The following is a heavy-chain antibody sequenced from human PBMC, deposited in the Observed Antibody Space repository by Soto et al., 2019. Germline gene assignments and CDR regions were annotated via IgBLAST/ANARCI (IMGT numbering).Heavy chain of an antibody. Sequence: QVQLVESGGGLVKPGGSLRLSCAASGFTFSDSFMSWSRQTPGKGLAWLSYISGRAGNIYYADSVRGRFTISRDNAKNSVYLQMNSLSAEDTAVYYCAGDQGPNYMAVWGKGPTVTVS. CDR3: AGDQGPNYMAV. CDR2: ISGRAGNI. CDR1: GFTFSDSF. V-gene: IGHV3-11*01. J-gene: IGHJ6*03.